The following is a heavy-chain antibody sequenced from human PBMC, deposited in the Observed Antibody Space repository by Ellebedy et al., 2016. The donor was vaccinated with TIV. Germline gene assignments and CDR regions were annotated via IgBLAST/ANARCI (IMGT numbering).Heavy chain of an antibody. CDR1: GGSFSNYA. J-gene: IGHJ4*02. D-gene: IGHD1-26*01. V-gene: IGHV1-69*04. Sequence: AASVKVSCKASGGSFSNYAFNWVRQAPGQGLEWMGRVIPILGVTNYAQKFQGRVTITADTSTTTVYMELSSLRSEETALYYCARWVVYSGTFKGPFDLWGQGTLVTVSS. CDR3: ARWVVYSGTFKGPFDL. CDR2: VIPILGVT.